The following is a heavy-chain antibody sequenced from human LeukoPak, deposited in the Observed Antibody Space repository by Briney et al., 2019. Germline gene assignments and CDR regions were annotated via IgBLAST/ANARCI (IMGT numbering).Heavy chain of an antibody. CDR2: ISGSGTNT. V-gene: IGHV3-23*01. CDR1: GFIVSNYA. Sequence: GGSLRLSCAASGFIVSNYAMNWARQAPGKGLEWVSSISGSGTNTYYADSVKGRFTISRDNSKNTLYLQMESLRAEDTAVYYCAKGKDYSNYYTEVWAKGTTVTVSS. CDR3: AKGKDYSNYYTEV. J-gene: IGHJ6*03.